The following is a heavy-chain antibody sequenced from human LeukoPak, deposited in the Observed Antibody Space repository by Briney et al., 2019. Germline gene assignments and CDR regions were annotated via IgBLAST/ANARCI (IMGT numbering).Heavy chain of an antibody. J-gene: IGHJ4*02. D-gene: IGHD6-13*01. V-gene: IGHV1-2*02. CDR1: GYTFTGYY. CDR3: ARAAAGTSLFNY. Sequence: PGASVKVSCKASGYTFTGYYMHWVRQAPGQWLEWMGWINPNSGGTNYAQKFQGRVTMTRDTSISTAYMELSRLRSDDTAVYYCARAAAGTSLFNYWGQGTLVTVSS. CDR2: INPNSGGT.